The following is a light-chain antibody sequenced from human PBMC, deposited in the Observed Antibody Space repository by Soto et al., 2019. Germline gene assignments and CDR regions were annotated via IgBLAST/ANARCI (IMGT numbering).Light chain of an antibody. CDR3: SSYTSSSTPLV. CDR2: DVS. Sequence: QSVLTQPASVSGSPGQSITISCTGASSDVGSYNYVSWYQQHSGKAPKLMIYDVSNRPSGVSNRFPGSKSGNTASLTISGLQAEDEADYYCSSYTSSSTPLVFGTGTKVTVL. V-gene: IGLV2-14*01. CDR1: SSDVGSYNY. J-gene: IGLJ1*01.